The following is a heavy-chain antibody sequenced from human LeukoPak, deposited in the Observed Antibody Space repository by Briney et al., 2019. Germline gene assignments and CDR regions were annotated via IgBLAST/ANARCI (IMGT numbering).Heavy chain of an antibody. D-gene: IGHD5-18*01. CDR2: MNPNSGST. Sequence: ASVKVSCKASRYTLTSYVINWVRQATGQGREWVGWMNPNSGSTGYAQKFQGRVTMTRNSSISTAYIELSSLRSEDTAVYYCARGGYSYGHNYYYYYMDVWGKGATVTVSS. CDR1: RYTLTSYV. V-gene: IGHV1-8*01. J-gene: IGHJ6*03. CDR3: ARGGYSYGHNYYYYYMDV.